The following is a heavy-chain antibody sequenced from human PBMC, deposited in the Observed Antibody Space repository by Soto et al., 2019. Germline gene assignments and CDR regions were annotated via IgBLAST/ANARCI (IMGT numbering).Heavy chain of an antibody. CDR1: GFSFDEYA. D-gene: IGHD2-2*01. CDR2: VSWNSGTM. CDR3: AKGFCSSTRCLTYSYMDV. V-gene: IGHV3-9*01. J-gene: IGHJ6*03. Sequence: EVQLVESGGGLVQPGRSLRLSCAASGFSFDEYAMHWVRQAPGKGLEWVSGVSWNSGTMCYGDSVRGRFAISRDNAKNSLYLQMNSLTTEDTALYYCAKGFCSSTRCLTYSYMDVWGKGTTVTVSS.